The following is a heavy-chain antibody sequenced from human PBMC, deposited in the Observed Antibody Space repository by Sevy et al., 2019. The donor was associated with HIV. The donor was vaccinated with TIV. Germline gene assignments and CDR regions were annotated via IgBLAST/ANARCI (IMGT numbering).Heavy chain of an antibody. D-gene: IGHD3-22*01. V-gene: IGHV1-24*01. CDR1: GYTLTKLA. Sequence: ASVKVSCKVSGYTLTKLAMHWVRQAPGKGLEWMGTFDPEDGETIYAQKFQGRVTMTEETSIDTAYMELSSLRSEDTVVFYCSITKDNNDNSGSPFDYWGQGTLVTVSS. CDR2: FDPEDGET. J-gene: IGHJ4*02. CDR3: SITKDNNDNSGSPFDY.